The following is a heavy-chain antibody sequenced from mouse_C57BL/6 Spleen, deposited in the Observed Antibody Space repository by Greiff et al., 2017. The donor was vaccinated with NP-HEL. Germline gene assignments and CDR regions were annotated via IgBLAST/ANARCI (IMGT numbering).Heavy chain of an antibody. J-gene: IGHJ2*01. CDR3: AREPGTWIYFGY. Sequence: VQLQESGAELARPGASVKMSCKASGYTFTSYTMHWVKQRPGQGLEWIGYINPSSGYTKYNQKFKDKATLTADKSSSTAYMQLSSLTSEDSAVYYCAREPGTWIYFGYWGQGTTRTVAS. CDR1: GYTFTSYT. V-gene: IGHV1-4*01. CDR2: INPSSGYT.